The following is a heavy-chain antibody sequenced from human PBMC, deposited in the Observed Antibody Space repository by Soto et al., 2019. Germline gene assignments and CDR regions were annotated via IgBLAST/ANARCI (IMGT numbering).Heavy chain of an antibody. D-gene: IGHD1-20*01. CDR3: TRRYNWNDNYFVP. J-gene: IGHJ5*02. CDR1: CASISVHSYY. CDR2: SYYSGTT. V-gene: IGHV4-39*01. Sequence: SETLSLTCTVSCASISVHSYYWTWIRQPPGKGLEWIGSSYYSGTTYFNPSLKSRATISVDTSKNQFSLRLTSVTPADTAIYYCTRRYNWNDNYFVPWGPGARVTVSS.